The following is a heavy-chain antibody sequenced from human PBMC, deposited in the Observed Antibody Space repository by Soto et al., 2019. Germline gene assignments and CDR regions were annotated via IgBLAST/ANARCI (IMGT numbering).Heavy chain of an antibody. Sequence: PGGSMRLSCAASGFTVSSNYMSWVRQAPGKGLEWVSVIYSGGSTYYADSVKGRFTISRDNSKNTLYLQMNSLRAEDTAVYYCARTTWGAPFYYMDVWGKGTTVTVSS. V-gene: IGHV3-66*01. D-gene: IGHD3-16*01. CDR3: ARTTWGAPFYYMDV. CDR1: GFTVSSNY. CDR2: IYSGGST. J-gene: IGHJ6*03.